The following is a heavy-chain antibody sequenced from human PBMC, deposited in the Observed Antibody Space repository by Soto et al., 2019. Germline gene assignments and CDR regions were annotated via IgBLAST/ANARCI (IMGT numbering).Heavy chain of an antibody. Sequence: SETLSLTCTVSGGSISSYYWSWIRQPPGKGLEWIGYIYYSGSTNYNPSLKSRVTISVDTSKNQFSLKLSSVTAADTAVYYCASHSGWHKYFQHWGKGTLVTVSS. V-gene: IGHV4-59*08. J-gene: IGHJ1*01. CDR1: GGSISSYY. D-gene: IGHD6-19*01. CDR3: ASHSGWHKYFQH. CDR2: IYYSGST.